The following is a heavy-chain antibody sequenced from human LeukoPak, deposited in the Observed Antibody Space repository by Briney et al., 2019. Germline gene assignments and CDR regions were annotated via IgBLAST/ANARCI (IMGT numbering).Heavy chain of an antibody. CDR3: ARDGQTTAGFDY. CDR1: GGSISSGGYY. CDR2: IYYSGST. Sequence: PSETLSLTCTVSGGSISSGGYYWSWIRQHPGKGLEWIGYIYYSGSTYYNPSLKSRVTISVDTSKNQFSLKLSSATAADTAVYYCARDGQTTAGFDYWGQGTLVTVSS. V-gene: IGHV4-31*03. D-gene: IGHD1-14*01. J-gene: IGHJ4*02.